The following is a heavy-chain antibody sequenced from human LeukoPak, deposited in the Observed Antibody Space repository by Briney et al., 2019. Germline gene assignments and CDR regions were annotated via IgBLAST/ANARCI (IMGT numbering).Heavy chain of an antibody. CDR3: ARHLTAAIVPGFDY. J-gene: IGHJ4*02. CDR1: GGSISSYY. Sequence: SETLSLTCPVSGGSISSYYWSWIRQPPGKGLEWIGYIYYSGSTNYNPSLKSRVTISVDTSKNQFSLKLSSVTAADAAVYYCARHLTAAIVPGFDYWGQGTLVTVSS. CDR2: IYYSGST. V-gene: IGHV4-59*08. D-gene: IGHD2-2*02.